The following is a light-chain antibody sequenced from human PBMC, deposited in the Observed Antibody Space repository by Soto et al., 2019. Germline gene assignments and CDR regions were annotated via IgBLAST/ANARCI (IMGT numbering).Light chain of an antibody. V-gene: IGKV1-5*01. CDR2: DAS. Sequence: DIKMTQSPSTLSASVGDRVTITCRASQSISSWLAGYRQKPGKAPKLLIYDASSLESGVPSRFSGSGYGTGFSLAIISLQPDDFATYYCQQYNSYRYTFGEGTKLELK. CDR3: QQYNSYRYT. J-gene: IGKJ2*01. CDR1: QSISSW.